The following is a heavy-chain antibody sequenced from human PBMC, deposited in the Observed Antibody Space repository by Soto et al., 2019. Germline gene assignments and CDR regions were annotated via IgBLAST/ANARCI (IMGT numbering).Heavy chain of an antibody. CDR3: ARASLRFLEWFKYGMDV. Sequence: ASVKVSCKASGYTFTSYGISWLRQAPGQGLEWMGWISAYNGNTNYAQKLQGRVTMITDTSTSTAYMELRSLRSDDTAVYYCARASLRFLEWFKYGMDVWGQGTTVTVSS. D-gene: IGHD3-3*01. J-gene: IGHJ6*02. CDR1: GYTFTSYG. V-gene: IGHV1-18*04. CDR2: ISAYNGNT.